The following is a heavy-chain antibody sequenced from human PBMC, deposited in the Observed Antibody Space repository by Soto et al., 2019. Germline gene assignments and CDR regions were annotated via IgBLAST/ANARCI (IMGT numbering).Heavy chain of an antibody. CDR1: VYSFTSYW. D-gene: IGHD1-7*01. Sequence: PGSRMKISCGVSVYSFTSYWIAGVLGLPEKCLEWMGIIYPGECDTRYSPAFQGQVTISADKSISTAYLQRSSLKASDTAMYYCARHRPLTGTTAYGMDLWGQGTTGTGSS. CDR3: ARHRPLTGTTAYGMDL. V-gene: IGHV5-51*01. J-gene: IGHJ6*02. CDR2: IYPGECDT.